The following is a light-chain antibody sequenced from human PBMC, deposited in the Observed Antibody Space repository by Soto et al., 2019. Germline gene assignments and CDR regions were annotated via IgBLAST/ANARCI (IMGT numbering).Light chain of an antibody. CDR1: QRVSSH. Sequence: ETVLTQSQVTLSVSPGYTATLSCRASQRVSSHLAWYQQKPGQAPRLLIYAASTRATGIPVRFSGSGSETEFTLTIRSLQSEDSALYYCHQYNNWPWTFGQGTKVDI. CDR3: HQYNNWPWT. J-gene: IGKJ1*01. V-gene: IGKV3-15*01. CDR2: AAS.